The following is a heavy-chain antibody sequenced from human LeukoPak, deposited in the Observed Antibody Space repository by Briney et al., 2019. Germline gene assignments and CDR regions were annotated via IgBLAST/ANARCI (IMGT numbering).Heavy chain of an antibody. CDR2: IKQDGSEK. CDR3: AREGYMIDAFDI. CDR1: GFTFSSYW. Sequence: GGSLRLSCAASGFTFSSYWMSWVRRAPGKGLEGVANIKQDGSEKYYVDSVKGRFTISGDNAKNSLYLQMNSLRAEDTAVYYCAREGYMIDAFDIWGQGTMVTVSS. J-gene: IGHJ3*02. D-gene: IGHD5-18*01. V-gene: IGHV3-7*01.